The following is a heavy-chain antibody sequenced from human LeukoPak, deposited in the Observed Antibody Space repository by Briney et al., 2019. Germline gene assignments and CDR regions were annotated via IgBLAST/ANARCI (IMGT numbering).Heavy chain of an antibody. D-gene: IGHD5-18*01. CDR3: ARHRGYSYGYQDY. CDR2: IYRSGSA. Sequence: SETLSLTCTVSGGSISSTGYYWGWIRQPPGKGLEWNGSIYRSGSAYYKPSLTSRVTLSVDTSKNQFSLKLSSVTASDTAVYYRARHRGYSYGYQDYWGQGTLVTVSS. J-gene: IGHJ4*02. V-gene: IGHV4-39*01. CDR1: GGSISSTGYY.